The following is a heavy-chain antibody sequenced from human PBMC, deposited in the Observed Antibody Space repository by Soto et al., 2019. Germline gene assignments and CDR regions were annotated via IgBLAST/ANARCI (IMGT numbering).Heavy chain of an antibody. CDR3: AIGAAAAASFDY. J-gene: IGHJ4*02. Sequence: GESLKISCKGSGYSFTSYWISCVRQMPGKGLEWMGRIDPSDSYTNYSPSFQGHVTISADKSISTAYLQWSSLKASDTAMYYCAIGAAAAASFDYWGQGTLVTVSS. D-gene: IGHD6-13*01. V-gene: IGHV5-10-1*01. CDR2: IDPSDSYT. CDR1: GYSFTSYW.